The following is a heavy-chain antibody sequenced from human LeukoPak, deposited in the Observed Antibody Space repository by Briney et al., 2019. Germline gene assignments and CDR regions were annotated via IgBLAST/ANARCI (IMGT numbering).Heavy chain of an antibody. CDR3: ATEAYYAMHV. J-gene: IGHJ6*02. Sequence: PGGSLRLSCAASGFTFRSFAMSWVRLAPGKGLEWVSSISGSGARTYYADSVKGRFTISRDNSKNTLYVQLNSLRAEDTAVYYCATEAYYAMHVWGQGTTVTVSS. CDR2: ISGSGART. CDR1: GFTFRSFA. V-gene: IGHV3-23*01.